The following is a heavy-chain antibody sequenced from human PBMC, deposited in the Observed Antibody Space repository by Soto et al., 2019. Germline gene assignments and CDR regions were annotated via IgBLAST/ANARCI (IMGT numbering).Heavy chain of an antibody. V-gene: IGHV3-23*01. J-gene: IGHJ4*02. CDR2: ISGSGDST. Sequence: EVQLLDSGGGLVQPGGSLRLSCAASGFTFSSYAMNWVRQAPGKGLEWVSVISGSGDSTYYADSVKGRFTISRDNSKNTLYLQMNSLRTEDTAVYYCARRGPGTYVDYWGQGTLVTVSS. D-gene: IGHD6-13*01. CDR1: GFTFSSYA. CDR3: ARRGPGTYVDY.